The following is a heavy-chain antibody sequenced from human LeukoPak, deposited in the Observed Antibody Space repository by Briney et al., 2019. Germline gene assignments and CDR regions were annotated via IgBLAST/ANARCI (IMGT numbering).Heavy chain of an antibody. CDR3: ATNTMFRGIHAFDI. CDR2: TYPGDSNT. V-gene: IGHV5-51*01. D-gene: IGHD3-10*01. J-gene: IGHJ3*02. Sequence: GGSLQISCKGSGSIFTSYWIGGVRQLAGKGVEGMGFTYPGDSNTRYSPSFQGQLSISADNSISTAYLQCSSLKASDSAMYYCATNTMFRGIHAFDIWGQGTMVTVSS. CDR1: GSIFTSYW.